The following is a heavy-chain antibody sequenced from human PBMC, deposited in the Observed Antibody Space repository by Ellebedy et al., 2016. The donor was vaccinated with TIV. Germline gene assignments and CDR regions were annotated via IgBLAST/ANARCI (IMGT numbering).Heavy chain of an antibody. CDR1: GGSISGSDSY. D-gene: IGHD1-26*01. CDR3: AGGRADVWELLAY. CDR2: IYYTGST. V-gene: IGHV4-39*02. Sequence: SETLSFTXNVSGGSISGSDSYWGWIRQSPEKGLEWIGTIYYTGSTYYNPSLKSRVTISVDTSKNDFSLKLRSVTAADTAVYYCAGGRADVWELLAYWGQGTLATVSS. J-gene: IGHJ4*02.